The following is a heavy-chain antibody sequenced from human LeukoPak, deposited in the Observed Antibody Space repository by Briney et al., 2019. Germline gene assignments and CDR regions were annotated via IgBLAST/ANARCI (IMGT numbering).Heavy chain of an antibody. D-gene: IGHD3-10*01. J-gene: IGHJ5*02. CDR3: AADRQEGGSGSYWFDP. V-gene: IGHV4-59*01. CDR1: GGSITTYY. CDR2: VYYSGST. Sequence: SETLSLTCTISGGSITTYYWSWIRQPAGKGLEWIGNVYYSGSTTYNPSLKTRVTIPVDTSKNQFSLRLTSVTAADTAVYYCAADRQEGGSGSYWFDPWGQGTLVTVSS.